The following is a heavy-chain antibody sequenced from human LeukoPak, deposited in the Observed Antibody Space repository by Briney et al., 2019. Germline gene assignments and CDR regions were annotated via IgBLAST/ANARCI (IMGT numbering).Heavy chain of an antibody. D-gene: IGHD3-22*01. CDR2: INPNSGGT. Sequence: ASVKVSCKASGYTSTGYYMHWVRQAPGQGLEWMGWINPNSGGTNYAQKFQGRVTMTRDTSISTAYMELSRLRSDDTAVYYCASTESMIVVYYGAFDIWGQGTMVTVSS. CDR3: ASTESMIVVYYGAFDI. J-gene: IGHJ3*02. CDR1: GYTSTGYY. V-gene: IGHV1-2*02.